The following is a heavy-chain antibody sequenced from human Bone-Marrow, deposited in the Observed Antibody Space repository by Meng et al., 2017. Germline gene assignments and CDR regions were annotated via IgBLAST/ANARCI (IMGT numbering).Heavy chain of an antibody. CDR1: GYTFTSYD. CDR2: MNPNSGNT. V-gene: IGHV1-8*03. Sequence: ASVKVSCKASGYTFTSYDINWVRQATGQGLEWMGWMNPNSGNTGYAQKFQGRVTITRNTSISTAYMELSSLRSEDTAVYYCARGGTIFGVVIINLYYSYGMDVWGQGTTVTVSS. J-gene: IGHJ6*02. CDR3: ARGGTIFGVVIINLYYSYGMDV. D-gene: IGHD3-3*01.